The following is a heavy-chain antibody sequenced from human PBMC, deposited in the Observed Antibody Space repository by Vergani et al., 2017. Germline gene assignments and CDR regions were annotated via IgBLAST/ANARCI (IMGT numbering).Heavy chain of an antibody. Sequence: QVQLVQSGAAVKKPGASVKVSCKASGYTFTGYYMHWVRQAPGQGLEWMGWIHPNSGGTNYAQKFQGRVTMTRDTSISTAYMELSRLRSDDTAVYYCARGIYIVVVPAAKGGDAFDIWGQGTMVTVSS. CDR2: IHPNSGGT. CDR3: ARGIYIVVVPAAKGGDAFDI. J-gene: IGHJ3*02. CDR1: GYTFTGYY. V-gene: IGHV1-2*02. D-gene: IGHD2-2*01.